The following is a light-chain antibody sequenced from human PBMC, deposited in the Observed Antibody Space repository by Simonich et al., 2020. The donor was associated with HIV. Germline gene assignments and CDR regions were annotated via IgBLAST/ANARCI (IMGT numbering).Light chain of an antibody. CDR2: DGS. V-gene: IGLV2-14*03. J-gene: IGLJ2*01. CDR3: SSYTSSSTLV. CDR1: SSDVGGYNY. Sequence: QSALTQPASVSGSPGQSITISCTGTSSDVGGYNYVSWYQQHPGKAPKLMIYDGSNRHSGVSNRFSGAKSGNTASLTISGLQAEDEADYYCSSYTSSSTLVFGGGTKLTVL.